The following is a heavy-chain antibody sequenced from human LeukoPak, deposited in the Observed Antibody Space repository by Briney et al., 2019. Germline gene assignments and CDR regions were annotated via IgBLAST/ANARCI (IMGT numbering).Heavy chain of an antibody. V-gene: IGHV3-15*01. Sequence: PGGSLRLSCAASGFTFSSYSMNWVRQAPGKGLEWVGRIKSKTDGGTTDYAAPVKGRFTISRDDSRNTLYLQMNSLKTEDTAVYYCTTDRMGWELLRDAFDIWGQGTMVTVSS. J-gene: IGHJ3*02. CDR2: IKSKTDGGTT. CDR1: GFTFSSYS. CDR3: TTDRMGWELLRDAFDI. D-gene: IGHD1-26*01.